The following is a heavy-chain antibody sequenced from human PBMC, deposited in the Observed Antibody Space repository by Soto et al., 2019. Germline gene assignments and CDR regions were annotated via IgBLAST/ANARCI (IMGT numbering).Heavy chain of an antibody. CDR3: ARLSRPNYYDTSGFFKDNWFDP. CDR2: IIPIVETP. D-gene: IGHD3-22*01. J-gene: IGHJ5*02. V-gene: IGHV1-69*13. Sequence: VASVKVSCKASGGTFNSYDINWVRRAPGQGLEWMGGIIPIVETPKYAQKFQGRVTITADESTNTVYMELSSLRSEDTAMYYCARLSRPNYYDTSGFFKDNWFDPWGQGTLVTVSS. CDR1: GGTFNSYD.